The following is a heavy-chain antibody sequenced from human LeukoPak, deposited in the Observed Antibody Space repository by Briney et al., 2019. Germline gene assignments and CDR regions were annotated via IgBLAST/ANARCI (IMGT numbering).Heavy chain of an antibody. J-gene: IGHJ4*02. CDR3: ATIFGVVIQPDYFDY. Sequence: SETLSPTCTVSGGSISSSSYYWGWIRQPPGKGLEWIGSIYYSGSTYYNPSLKSRVTISVDTSKNQFSLKLSSVTAADTAVYYCATIFGVVIQPDYFDYWGQGTLVTVSS. CDR1: GGSISSSSYY. CDR2: IYYSGST. D-gene: IGHD3-3*01. V-gene: IGHV4-39*07.